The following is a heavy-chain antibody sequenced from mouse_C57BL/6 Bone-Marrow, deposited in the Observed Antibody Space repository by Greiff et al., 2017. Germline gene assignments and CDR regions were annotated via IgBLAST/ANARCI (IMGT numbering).Heavy chain of an antibody. CDR3: SRGKPRSAY. V-gene: IGHV1-62-2*01. CDR1: GYTFTEYS. CDR2: FYPESGGI. Sequence: QVQLQQSGAELVKPGASVKLSCKASGYTFTEYSIHWVKQRSGQGLEWIGWFYPESGGIKYTGKFKGKATLTADKSSSTAYMQLSRLTSEDSAVDVCSRGKPRSAYWGQGTLVTVSA. J-gene: IGHJ3*01.